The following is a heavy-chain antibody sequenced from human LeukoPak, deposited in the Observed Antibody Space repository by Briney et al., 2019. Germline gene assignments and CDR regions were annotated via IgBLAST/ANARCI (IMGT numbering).Heavy chain of an antibody. D-gene: IGHD3-3*01. CDR2: IWYDGSNK. CDR3: AREVGEGDFWSGYYFGYYGMDV. CDR1: GFTFSSYG. Sequence: GGSLRLSCAASGFTFSSYGMHWVRQAPGKGLEWVAVIWYDGSNKYYADSVKGRFTISRDNSKNTLYLQMNSLRAEDTAVYYCAREVGEGDFWSGYYFGYYGMDVWGQGTTVTVSS. V-gene: IGHV3-33*01. J-gene: IGHJ6*02.